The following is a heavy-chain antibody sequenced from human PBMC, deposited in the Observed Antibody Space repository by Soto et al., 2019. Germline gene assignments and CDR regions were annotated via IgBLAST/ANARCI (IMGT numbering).Heavy chain of an antibody. CDR3: ARTYYYDSSGYYYEYYYYGMDV. Sequence: ASVKVSCKASGYTFTSYGISWVRQAPGQGLEWKGWISAYNGNTNYAQKLQGRVTMTTDTSTSTAYMELRSLRSDDTAVYYCARTYYYDSSGYYYEYYYYGMDVWGQGTTVTSP. D-gene: IGHD3-22*01. J-gene: IGHJ6*02. CDR2: ISAYNGNT. V-gene: IGHV1-18*01. CDR1: GYTFTSYG.